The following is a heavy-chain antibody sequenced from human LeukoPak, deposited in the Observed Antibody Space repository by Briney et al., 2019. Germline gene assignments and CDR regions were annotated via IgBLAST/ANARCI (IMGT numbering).Heavy chain of an antibody. V-gene: IGHV4-34*01. CDR3: ASGPPIDY. J-gene: IGHJ4*02. CDR1: GGSFSVYY. CDR2: INHSGST. Sequence: SETLSLTCAVYGGSFSVYYWSWIRQPPGKGLEWIGEINHSGSTNYNPSLKSRVTISVDTSKNQFSLKLSSVTAADTAVYYCASGPPIDYWGQGTLVTVSS.